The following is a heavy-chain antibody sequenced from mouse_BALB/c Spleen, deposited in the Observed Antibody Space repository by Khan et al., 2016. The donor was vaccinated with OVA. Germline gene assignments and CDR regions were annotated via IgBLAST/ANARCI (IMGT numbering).Heavy chain of an antibody. CDR2: ISHSGST. CDR3: ARTARIKY. J-gene: IGHJ2*01. CDR1: GYSITSGYG. Sequence: EVKLLESGPGLVKPSQSLSLTCTVTGYSITSGYGWNWIWQFPGNKLEWMGYISHSGSTNYNPSLKSRISITRDTSKNQFFLQLNSVTTEDTATYYCARTARIKYWGQGTTLTVSS. V-gene: IGHV3-2*02. D-gene: IGHD1-2*01.